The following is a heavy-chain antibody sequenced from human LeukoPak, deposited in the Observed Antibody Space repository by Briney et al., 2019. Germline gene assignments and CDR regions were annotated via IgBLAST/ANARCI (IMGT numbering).Heavy chain of an antibody. CDR3: SRGRAGPNYYDGPFLFDY. V-gene: IGHV1-8*01. D-gene: IGHD3-22*01. J-gene: IGHJ4*02. Sequence: ASPKVSCKPSRYTFTSYDINWVPHATGQGPEWMGWMIVKSGNTEYAQKCQRRVTMTRNTSMSTAYVELSSLRPEDTAVYYCSRGRAGPNYYDGPFLFDYWGQGTLVTVSS. CDR1: RYTFTSYD. CDR2: MIVKSGNT.